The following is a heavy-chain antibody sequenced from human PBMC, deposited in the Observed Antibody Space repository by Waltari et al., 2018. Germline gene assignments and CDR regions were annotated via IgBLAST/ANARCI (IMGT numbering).Heavy chain of an antibody. D-gene: IGHD1-7*01. V-gene: IGHV1-69*01. Sequence: QVQLVQSGAEVKKPGSAVKVSCKASGRTVTRHAIRRLRQAPGQGLEWMGGIIPIFGTANYAQKFQGRVTITADESTSTAYMELSSLRSEDTAVYYCARATGTMGGSLYYWGQGTLVTVSS. J-gene: IGHJ4*02. CDR2: IIPIFGTA. CDR3: ARATGTMGGSLYY. CDR1: GRTVTRHA.